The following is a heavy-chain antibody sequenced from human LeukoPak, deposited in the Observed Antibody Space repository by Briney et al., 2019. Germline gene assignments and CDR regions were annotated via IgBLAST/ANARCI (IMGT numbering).Heavy chain of an antibody. D-gene: IGHD6-13*01. Sequence: PSETLSLTCAVYGGSFSGYYWSWIRQPPGEGLEWIGEINHSGSTNYNPSLKRRVTISVDTSKNQFSLKLSSVTAADTAVYYSARGNSSSWRHFDYWGQGTLVTVSS. V-gene: IGHV4-34*01. CDR1: GGSFSGYY. CDR2: INHSGST. CDR3: ARGNSSSWRHFDY. J-gene: IGHJ4*02.